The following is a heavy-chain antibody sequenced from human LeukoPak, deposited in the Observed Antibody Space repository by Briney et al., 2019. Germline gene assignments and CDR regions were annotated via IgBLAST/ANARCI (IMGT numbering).Heavy chain of an antibody. V-gene: IGHV1-2*02. CDR2: INPNSGGT. CDR1: GGTFSSYA. Sequence: ASVKVSCKASGGTFSSYAISWVRQAPGQGLEWMGWINPNSGGTNYAQKFQGRVTMTRDTSISTAYMELSRLRSDDTAVYYCAREVLPAATYMDVWGKGTTVTISS. CDR3: AREVLPAATYMDV. J-gene: IGHJ6*03. D-gene: IGHD2-2*01.